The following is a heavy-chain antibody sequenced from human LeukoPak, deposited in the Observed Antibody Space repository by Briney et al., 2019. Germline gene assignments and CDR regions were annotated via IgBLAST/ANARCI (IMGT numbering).Heavy chain of an antibody. Sequence: GGSLRLSCAASGFTFSSYAMHWVRQAPGKGLEWVAVISYDGSNKYYADSVKGRFTISRGNSKNTLYLQMSSLRAEDTAVYYCARDLTPRDSVSRYDYWGQGTLVTVSS. D-gene: IGHD2-21*02. J-gene: IGHJ4*02. CDR1: GFTFSSYA. CDR2: ISYDGSNK. V-gene: IGHV3-30*04. CDR3: ARDLTPRDSVSRYDY.